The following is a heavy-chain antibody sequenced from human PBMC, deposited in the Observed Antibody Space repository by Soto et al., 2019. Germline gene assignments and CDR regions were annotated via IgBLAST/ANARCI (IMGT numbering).Heavy chain of an antibody. CDR2: IYYSGST. Sequence: SETLSLTRTVSGGSISSSSYYWGWIRQTPGKGLEWIGSIYYSGSTYYNPSLKSRDTISVDTSKNKFSLKLSSVPAADTAVYYCARHGRVYRYGYASYCGQATLITVSS. CDR1: GGSISSSSYY. J-gene: IGHJ4*02. V-gene: IGHV4-39*01. D-gene: IGHD5-18*01. CDR3: ARHGRVYRYGYASY.